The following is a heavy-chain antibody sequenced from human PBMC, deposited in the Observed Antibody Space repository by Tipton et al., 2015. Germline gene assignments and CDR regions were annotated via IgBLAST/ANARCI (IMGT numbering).Heavy chain of an antibody. V-gene: IGHV4-34*01. D-gene: IGHD2-2*01. J-gene: IGHJ5*02. Sequence: TLSLTCAVYGGSFSGYYWSWIRQTPGKGLEWIGEINHGGSGNYKTSLKSRVSVSVDTSKNQFSLRVTSVTAADTAVYYCARARQGCSTNSCYLDPWGQGTLVTVSS. CDR2: INHGGSG. CDR1: GGSFSGYY. CDR3: ARARQGCSTNSCYLDP.